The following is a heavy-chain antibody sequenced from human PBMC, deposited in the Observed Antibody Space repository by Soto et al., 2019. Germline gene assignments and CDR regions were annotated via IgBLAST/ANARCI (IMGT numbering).Heavy chain of an antibody. CDR2: IIPIFGTA. D-gene: IGHD5-18*01. Sequence: QVQLVQSGAEVKKPGSSVKVSCKASGGTFSSYDISGVRQAPGQGLEWMGGIIPIFGTANYAQKFQGRVTITADKSTSTAYMEMSSLRSEDTAVYDCAGGVIQLWLGGFDPWGQGTLVTVSS. J-gene: IGHJ5*02. V-gene: IGHV1-69*06. CDR1: GGTFSSYD. CDR3: AGGVIQLWLGGFDP.